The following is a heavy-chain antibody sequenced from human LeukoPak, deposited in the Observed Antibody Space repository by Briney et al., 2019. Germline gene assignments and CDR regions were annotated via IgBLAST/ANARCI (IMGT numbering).Heavy chain of an antibody. CDR1: GGGFSNCG. CDR3: ARTTHCDSSGYQYYYYYYGMDV. CDR2: VIPILGIA. J-gene: IGHJ6*02. D-gene: IGHD3-22*01. V-gene: IGHV1-69*04. Sequence: ASVKVSCKASGGGFSNCGVSWVRQAPGQGLEWMGRVIPILGIADYAQRFQGRVTMTTDTSTSTAYMELRSLRTDDTAVDYCARTTHCDSSGYQYYYYYYGMDVWGQGTTVTVSS.